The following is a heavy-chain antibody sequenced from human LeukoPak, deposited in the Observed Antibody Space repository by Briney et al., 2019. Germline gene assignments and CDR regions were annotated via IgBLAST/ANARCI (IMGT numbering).Heavy chain of an antibody. CDR2: IIPIFGTA. CDR3: ATLYGSGSYSHDH. Sequence: SVKVSCKASGGTFSSYAISWVRQAPGQGLEWMGGIIPIFGTANYAQKFQGRVTITADESTSTAYMELSSLRSEDTAVYYCATLYGSGSYSHDHWGQGILVTVSS. D-gene: IGHD3-10*01. CDR1: GGTFSSYA. J-gene: IGHJ5*02. V-gene: IGHV1-69*13.